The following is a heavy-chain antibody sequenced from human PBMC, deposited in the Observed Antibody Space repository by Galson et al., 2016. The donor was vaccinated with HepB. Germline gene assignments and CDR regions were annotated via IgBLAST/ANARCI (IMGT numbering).Heavy chain of an antibody. CDR2: IFISGTT. D-gene: IGHD5-12*01. V-gene: IGHV4-61*02. Sequence: TLSLTCSVSGGSVSSNNYYWNWIRQPAGGGLEWIGRIFISGTTNYNPSLKSRVTISLDTSKNQFSLKMSSVSPDDTATYYCARDSGWLCAIWGQGTLVTVSS. CDR1: GGSVSSNNYY. J-gene: IGHJ4*02. CDR3: ARDSGWLCAI.